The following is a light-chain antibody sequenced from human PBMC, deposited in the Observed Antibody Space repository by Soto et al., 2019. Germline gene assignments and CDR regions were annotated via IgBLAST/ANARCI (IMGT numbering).Light chain of an antibody. Sequence: EIVLTQSPATLSLSPGERATLSCRASQSVSSYLAWYQQKPGQAPRLLIYDASNRATGIPARFSGSGSGTDFTLTISSLEPEDFAVYYCQQRSNWLTFGGGNKVEFK. J-gene: IGKJ4*01. CDR1: QSVSSY. V-gene: IGKV3-11*01. CDR3: QQRSNWLT. CDR2: DAS.